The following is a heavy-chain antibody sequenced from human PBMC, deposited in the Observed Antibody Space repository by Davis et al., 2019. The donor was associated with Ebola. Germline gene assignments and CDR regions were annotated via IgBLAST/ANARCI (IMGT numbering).Heavy chain of an antibody. CDR3: VRKGATTGAFDR. CDR1: GGSISPSY. Sequence: MPSETLSLTCTVSGGSISPSYWSWIRQPSGRGLEWIGYIFYNGDTKYNPSLNSRVTISVDTSKNQFSLRLSSVSVADTAVYYCVRKGATTGAFDRWGHGTLVTVSS. V-gene: IGHV4-59*08. J-gene: IGHJ4*01. CDR2: IFYNGDT. D-gene: IGHD1-1*01.